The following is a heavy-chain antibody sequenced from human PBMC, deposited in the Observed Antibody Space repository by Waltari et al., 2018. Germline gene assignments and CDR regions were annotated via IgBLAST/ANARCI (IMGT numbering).Heavy chain of an antibody. Sequence: EVQLVESGGGLIQPGGCLRLSCAASGFTVSSNYMSWIRQAPGKGLEYVSTIYSGGNIYYRDSVRGRFTISRDNSNNTLYLQMNSLRAEDTAVYYCARGGDDDNGYPFDHWGQGTLVTVSS. CDR2: IYSGGNI. V-gene: IGHV3-53*01. D-gene: IGHD2-8*01. CDR1: GFTVSSNY. J-gene: IGHJ4*02. CDR3: ARGGDDDNGYPFDH.